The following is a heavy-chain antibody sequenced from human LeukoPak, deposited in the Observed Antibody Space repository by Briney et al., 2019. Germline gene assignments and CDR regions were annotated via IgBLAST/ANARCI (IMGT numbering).Heavy chain of an antibody. V-gene: IGHV4-59*01. CDR1: GGSISSYY. CDR2: IYYSGST. J-gene: IGHJ4*02. Sequence: SETLSLTCTVSGGSISSYYWSWIRQPPGKGLEWLGYIYYSGSTTYHPSLKSRVTISVDTSKSQFSLKLGSVTAADTAVYYCARDQNPYGSGSSLFGYWGQGILVTVSS. D-gene: IGHD3-10*01. CDR3: ARDQNPYGSGSSLFGY.